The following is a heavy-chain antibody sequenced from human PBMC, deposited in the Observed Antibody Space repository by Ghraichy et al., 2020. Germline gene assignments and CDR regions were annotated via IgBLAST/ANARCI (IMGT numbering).Heavy chain of an antibody. D-gene: IGHD2-2*01. CDR1: GYTFTSYD. J-gene: IGHJ6*03. Sequence: ASVKVSCKASGYTFTSYDINWVRQATGQGLEWMAWMNPNSGNTGYAQKFPDRVTMTRNAPISPAYMELSALRSADTAVYYCARGKPAAMDPYNYYYMDVWGKGTTVTVSS. V-gene: IGHV1-8*01. CDR2: MNPNSGNT. CDR3: ARGKPAAMDPYNYYYMDV.